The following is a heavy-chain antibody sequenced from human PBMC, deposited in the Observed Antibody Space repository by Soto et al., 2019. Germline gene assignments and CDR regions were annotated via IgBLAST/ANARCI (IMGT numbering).Heavy chain of an antibody. CDR1: GFSFSNYV. Sequence: PGGSLRLSCAASGFSFSNYVMAWVRQAPGKGLEWVSAMTSGGSTYYPDSVKGRFTISRDNSGNTLYLQMNSLRAEDTAVYYCAKASDSSWPYYFDSWGQGTLVTVSS. V-gene: IGHV3-23*01. CDR2: MTSGGST. D-gene: IGHD6-13*01. CDR3: AKASDSSWPYYFDS. J-gene: IGHJ4*02.